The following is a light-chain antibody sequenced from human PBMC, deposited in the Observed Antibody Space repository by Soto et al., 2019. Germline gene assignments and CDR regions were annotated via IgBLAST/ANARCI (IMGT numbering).Light chain of an antibody. V-gene: IGLV2-23*03. Sequence: QSALTQPASVSGSPGQSITSSCTGTSSDVGSYNLVSWYQQHPGKAPKLMIYEGSKWPSGVSNRFSGSKSGNKASLTISGLQAEDEADYYCCSYAGTTTFVVFGGGTKLTVL. CDR3: CSYAGTTTFVV. CDR2: EGS. CDR1: SSDVGSYNL. J-gene: IGLJ2*01.